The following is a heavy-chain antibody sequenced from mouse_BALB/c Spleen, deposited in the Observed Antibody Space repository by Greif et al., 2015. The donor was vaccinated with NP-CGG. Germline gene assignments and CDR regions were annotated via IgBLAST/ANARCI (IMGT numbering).Heavy chain of an antibody. J-gene: IGHJ2*01. Sequence: VQLKESGGGLVKPGGSLKLSCAASGFTFSDYYMYWVRQTPEKRLEWVATISDGGSYTYYPDSVKGRFTISRDNAKNNLYLQMSSLKSEDTAMYYCAREGAIGYWGQGTTLTVSS. CDR2: ISDGGSYT. V-gene: IGHV5-4*02. D-gene: IGHD2-14*01. CDR1: GFTFSDYY. CDR3: AREGAIGY.